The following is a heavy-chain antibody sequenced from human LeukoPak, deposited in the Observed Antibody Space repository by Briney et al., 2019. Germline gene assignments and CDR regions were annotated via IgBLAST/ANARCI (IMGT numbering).Heavy chain of an antibody. CDR2: ISSSSSYI. J-gene: IGHJ4*02. V-gene: IGHV3-21*01. CDR3: ARDLAYSYGYVDYYFDY. CDR1: GFTFSSYS. D-gene: IGHD5-18*01. Sequence: GGSLRLSCAASGFTFSSYSMNWVRQAPGKGLEWVSSISSSSSYICYADSVKGRFTISRDNAKNSLYLQMNSLRAEDTAVYYCARDLAYSYGYVDYYFDYWGQGTLVTVSS.